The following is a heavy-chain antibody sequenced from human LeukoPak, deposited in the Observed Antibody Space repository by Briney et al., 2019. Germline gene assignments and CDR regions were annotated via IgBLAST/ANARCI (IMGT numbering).Heavy chain of an antibody. Sequence: GASVKVSCKASGYTFTSYDINWVRQATGQGLEWMGWMNPNSGNTGYAQKFQGRVTMTRDTSTSTVYMELSSLRSEDTAVYYCARDPYGDYYMDVWGKGTTVTISS. V-gene: IGHV1-8*01. CDR3: ARDPYGDYYMDV. CDR2: MNPNSGNT. J-gene: IGHJ6*03. D-gene: IGHD4-17*01. CDR1: GYTFTSYD.